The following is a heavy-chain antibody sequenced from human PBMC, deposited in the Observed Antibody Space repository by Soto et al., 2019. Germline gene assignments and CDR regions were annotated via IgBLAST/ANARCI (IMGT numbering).Heavy chain of an antibody. D-gene: IGHD6-6*01. V-gene: IGHV1-2*02. Sequence: QVPLVQSGAEVKKPGASVKVSCKASGYTFTGYYMHWVRQAPGQGPEWMGWINPNSGGTTYAQKFQGRVTVTRDTSISTAYMELSSLSSDDTAVYYCARGGSSSLDYWGQGTLVSVSS. CDR2: INPNSGGT. CDR1: GYTFTGYY. CDR3: ARGGSSSLDY. J-gene: IGHJ4*02.